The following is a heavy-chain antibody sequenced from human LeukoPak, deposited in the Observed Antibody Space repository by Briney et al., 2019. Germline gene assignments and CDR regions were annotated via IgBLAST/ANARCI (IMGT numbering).Heavy chain of an antibody. D-gene: IGHD1-26*01. J-gene: IGHJ4*02. Sequence: SVKASCKASGGTFSSYAISWVRQAPGQGLEWMGGIIPIFGTANYAQKFQGRVTITTDESTSTSYMELSSLRSEDTAVYYCASEWTSGSYGGYFDYWGQGTLVTVSS. CDR2: IIPIFGTA. CDR1: GGTFSSYA. CDR3: ASEWTSGSYGGYFDY. V-gene: IGHV1-69*05.